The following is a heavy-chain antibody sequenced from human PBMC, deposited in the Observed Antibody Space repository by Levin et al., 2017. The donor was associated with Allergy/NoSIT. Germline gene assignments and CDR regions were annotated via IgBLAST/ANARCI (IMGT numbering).Heavy chain of an antibody. CDR1: GGTFSSYA. D-gene: IGHD5-18*01. J-gene: IGHJ6*02. Sequence: SVKVSCKASGGTFSSYAISWVRQAPGQGLEWMGGIIPIFGTANYAQKFQGRVTITADESTSTAYMELSSLRSEDTAVYYCARVSARERGYSYDDYYYYGMDVWGQGTTVTVSS. CDR2: IIPIFGTA. CDR3: ARVSARERGYSYDDYYYYGMDV. V-gene: IGHV1-69*13.